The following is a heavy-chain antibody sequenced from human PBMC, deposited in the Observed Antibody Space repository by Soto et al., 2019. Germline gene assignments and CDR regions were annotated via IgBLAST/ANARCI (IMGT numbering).Heavy chain of an antibody. V-gene: IGHV3-7*01. J-gene: IGHJ2*01. CDR2: INHAGSEK. CDR3: ARELVGTGWYFDL. CDR1: GFSFRSYS. Sequence: EGQLVESGGGLVQPGGSLRLSCGASGFSFRSYSISWVRQAPGKGLEWVANINHAGSEKYYVGSVKGRFTMYRDNAKNSAYLQMNSLRVDDTAVYYCARELVGTGWYFDLWGRGTLVTVSS. D-gene: IGHD2-21*02.